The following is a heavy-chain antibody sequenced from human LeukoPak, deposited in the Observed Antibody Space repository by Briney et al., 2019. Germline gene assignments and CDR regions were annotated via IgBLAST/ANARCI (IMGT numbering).Heavy chain of an antibody. CDR3: ARDSAVATYYGVDV. J-gene: IGHJ6*02. Sequence: GGSLRLSCAASGFTFSSYSMNWVHQAPGKGLEWVANIQHDGSEKNYLDSVQGRFTISRDNAKTSLYLQMNSLRADDTAVYYCARDSAVATYYGVDVWGQGTTVTVSS. CDR1: GFTFSSYS. D-gene: IGHD6-19*01. V-gene: IGHV3-7*01. CDR2: IQHDGSEK.